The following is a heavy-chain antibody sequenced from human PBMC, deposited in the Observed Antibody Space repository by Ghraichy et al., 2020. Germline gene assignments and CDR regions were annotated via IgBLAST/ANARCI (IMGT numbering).Heavy chain of an antibody. V-gene: IGHV2-5*01. Sequence: GPTLVKPTQTLTLTCTFSGFSLSSSEVGVGWIRQPPGKALEWLALIYWNDVKRYSPSLKTRLTITKDTPTNQVVLTMTNMDPVDTATYYCARRGWDRLGGLDVWGQGTTVTVSS. CDR2: IYWNDVK. D-gene: IGHD1-26*01. J-gene: IGHJ6*02. CDR3: ARRGWDRLGGLDV. CDR1: GFSLSSSEVG.